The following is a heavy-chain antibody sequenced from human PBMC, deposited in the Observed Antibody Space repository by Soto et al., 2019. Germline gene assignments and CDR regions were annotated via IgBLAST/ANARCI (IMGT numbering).Heavy chain of an antibody. D-gene: IGHD3-16*01. CDR3: AERLNGQWGPSLH. Sequence: EVQLLESGGGLVQPGGSLRLSCAGSGFTFSSFSLAWVRQAPGKGLALVSGITTSGTTYYSDSVKGRFTISRDNPKHTSYHQMDSLRAEDTALYCCAERLNGQWGPSLHWGQGTSVTVSS. CDR2: ITTSGTT. J-gene: IGHJ1*01. CDR1: GFTFSSFS. V-gene: IGHV3-23*01.